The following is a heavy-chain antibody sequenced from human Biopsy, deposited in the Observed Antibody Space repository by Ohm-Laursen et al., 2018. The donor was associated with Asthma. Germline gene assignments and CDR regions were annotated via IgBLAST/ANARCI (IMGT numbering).Heavy chain of an antibody. Sequence: ASVKVSCKSCGYTFINYAIHWVRQAPGQRLEWMGWINAGNGNTKYSQKFQGRVTITRDTSASTAYMDLSSLRSEDTAVYYCARTYYDVFAIWGQGTMVTVSS. CDR1: GYTFINYA. V-gene: IGHV1-3*01. CDR2: INAGNGNT. CDR3: ARTYYDVFAI. D-gene: IGHD3-10*01. J-gene: IGHJ3*02.